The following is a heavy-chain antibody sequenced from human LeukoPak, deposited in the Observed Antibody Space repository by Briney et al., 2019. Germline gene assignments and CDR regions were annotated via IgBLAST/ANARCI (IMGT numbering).Heavy chain of an antibody. CDR2: IYYSGST. Sequence: SETLSLTCTVSGGSISSSSYYWGWIRQPPGKGLEWIGSIYYSGSTYYNPSLKSRVTISVDTSKNQFSLKLSSVTAADTAVYYCARHVERQQWLVHTPYGMDVWGQGTTVTVSS. J-gene: IGHJ6*02. CDR1: GGSISSSSYY. D-gene: IGHD6-19*01. CDR3: ARHVERQQWLVHTPYGMDV. V-gene: IGHV4-39*01.